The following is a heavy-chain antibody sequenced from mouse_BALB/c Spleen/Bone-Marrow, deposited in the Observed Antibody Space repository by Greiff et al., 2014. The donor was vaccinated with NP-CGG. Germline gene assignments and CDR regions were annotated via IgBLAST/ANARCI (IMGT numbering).Heavy chain of an antibody. D-gene: IGHD5-1*01. J-gene: IGHJ2*01. CDR1: GFTFTDYF. CDR2: IRNKPNGYTT. CDR3: ARDYSSYFDF. Sequence: EVQGVESGGGLVQPGGSLRLSCTTSGFTFTDYFMTWVRQPPGKALEWLGFIRNKPNGYTTEYNPSVKGRFTISRDNSQGILYLQMNTLRAEDSAIYYCARDYSSYFDFWGQGTTLTVSS. V-gene: IGHV7-3*02.